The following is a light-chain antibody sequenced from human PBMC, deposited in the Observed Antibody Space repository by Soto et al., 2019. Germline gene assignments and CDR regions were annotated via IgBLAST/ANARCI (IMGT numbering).Light chain of an antibody. Sequence: EIVMTQSPATLSVSPGERATLSCRASQSVITNLAWYQQKPGQAPRLLIYGASSRATGIPNRFSGSGSGTDFTLTISRLEPEDFAVYYCQQYGNSPQTFGQGTKVDIK. CDR2: GAS. CDR1: QSVITN. CDR3: QQYGNSPQT. J-gene: IGKJ1*01. V-gene: IGKV3-20*01.